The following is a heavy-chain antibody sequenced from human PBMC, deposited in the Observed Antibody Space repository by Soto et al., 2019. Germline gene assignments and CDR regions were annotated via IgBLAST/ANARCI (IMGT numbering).Heavy chain of an antibody. CDR1: GFTFGDYA. CDR3: TIGYYYGSGSYYPFDY. Sequence: GGSLRLSCTASGFTFGDYAMSWFRQAPGKGLEWVGFIRSKAYGGTTEYAASVKGRFTTSRDDSKSIAYLQMNSLKTEDTAVYYCTIGYYYGSGSYYPFDYWGQGTLVTVSS. CDR2: IRSKAYGGTT. V-gene: IGHV3-49*03. D-gene: IGHD3-10*01. J-gene: IGHJ4*02.